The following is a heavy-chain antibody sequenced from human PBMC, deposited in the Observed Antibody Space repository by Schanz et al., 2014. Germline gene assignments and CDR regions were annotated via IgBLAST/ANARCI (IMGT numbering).Heavy chain of an antibody. V-gene: IGHV3-23*04. CDR2: LGGSTGGI. D-gene: IGHD3-10*01. Sequence: EVQLVESGGGLVEPGGSLRLSCEASGFTFSTSAMSWVRQAPGKGLEWVSSLGGSTGGIYYADSVRGRFTISRDNFKNRLYLQTNSLRLEDTARYYCAKTLGGAGLSLYFDHWGQGSLVTVSS. J-gene: IGHJ4*02. CDR3: AKTLGGAGLSLYFDH. CDR1: GFTFSTSA.